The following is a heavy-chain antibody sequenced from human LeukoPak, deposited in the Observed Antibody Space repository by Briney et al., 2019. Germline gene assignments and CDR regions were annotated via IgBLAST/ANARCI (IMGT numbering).Heavy chain of an antibody. CDR2: INHSGST. D-gene: IGHD5-18*01. CDR1: GGSFSGYY. J-gene: IGHJ6*02. V-gene: IGHV4-34*01. CDR3: ARAGGYSYGNYGMEV. Sequence: SESLSVTCAVYGGSFSGYYWSWIRQPPGKGLEWIGEINHSGSTNYNPSLKSRVTISVDTSKNQFSLKLSSVTAADTAVYYCARAGGYSYGNYGMEVWGQGTTVTVSS.